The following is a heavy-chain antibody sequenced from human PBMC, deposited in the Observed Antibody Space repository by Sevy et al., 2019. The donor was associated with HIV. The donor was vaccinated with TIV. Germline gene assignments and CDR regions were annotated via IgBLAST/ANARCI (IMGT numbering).Heavy chain of an antibody. V-gene: IGHV1-2*02. D-gene: IGHD2-21*02. CDR2: INPKSGGT. Sequence: ASVKVSCNASGYTFTGYYLHCVRQAPGQGLEWMGWINPKSGGTNYAPKFQGRVTMTRDTSISTASMELSRLRSDDTAVYYCTRSAAEAKNFYCGGDCYSDYWGQGTLVTVSS. CDR3: TRSAAEAKNFYCGGDCYSDY. J-gene: IGHJ4*02. CDR1: GYTFTGYY.